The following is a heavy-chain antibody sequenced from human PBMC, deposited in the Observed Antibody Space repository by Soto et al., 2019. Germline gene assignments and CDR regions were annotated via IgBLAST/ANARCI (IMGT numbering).Heavy chain of an antibody. CDR1: GGSISSGGYS. V-gene: IGHV4-30-2*01. Sequence: QLQLQESVSGLVKPSQTLSLTCAVSGGSISSGGYSWSWIRQPPGKGLEWIGYIYHSGRTYYNPSLKSRVTISVDRSKNQFSLKLSSVTAADTAVYYCAAGGGLPRYYWGQGTLVTVSS. D-gene: IGHD5-12*01. CDR3: AAGGGLPRYY. J-gene: IGHJ4*02. CDR2: IYHSGRT.